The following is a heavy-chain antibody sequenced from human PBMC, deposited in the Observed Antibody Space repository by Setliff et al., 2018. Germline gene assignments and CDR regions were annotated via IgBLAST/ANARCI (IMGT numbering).Heavy chain of an antibody. D-gene: IGHD2-15*01. CDR2: ISPYNGVT. V-gene: IGHV1-18*01. CDR1: AYILSSYG. J-gene: IGHJ3*02. Sequence: VSCKASAYILSSYGISWVRQAPGEGLEWMGWISPYNGVTSYAQRFQGRVTMTTDTSTSAAYLELMSLRSDDTAVYYCAISSLSICSGDTCPNAFDIWGQGTMVT. CDR3: AISSLSICSGDTCPNAFDI.